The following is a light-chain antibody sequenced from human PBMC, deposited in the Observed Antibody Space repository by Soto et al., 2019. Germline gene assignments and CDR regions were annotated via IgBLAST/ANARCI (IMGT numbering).Light chain of an antibody. Sequence: QSVLTQPPSVSAAPGQTVTISCSGSSSNIGNNYVSWYQQLPGTAPKLLIYENNKRPSGIPDRFSGSKSGTSATLGMTGLQTGDEADYYCGTWDSSLSAGFYVFGTGTKVTVL. J-gene: IGLJ1*01. V-gene: IGLV1-51*02. CDR1: SSNIGNNY. CDR3: GTWDSSLSAGFYV. CDR2: ENN.